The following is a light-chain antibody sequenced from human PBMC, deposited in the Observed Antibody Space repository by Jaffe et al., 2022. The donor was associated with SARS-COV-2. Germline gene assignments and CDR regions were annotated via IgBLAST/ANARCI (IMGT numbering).Light chain of an antibody. J-gene: IGKJ2*01. CDR1: QGIGTS. V-gene: IGKV1D-16*01. CDR3: QEYSGNPPHT. CDR2: GAS. Sequence: DIQMTQSPSSVSASVGDRVTITCRASQGIGTSLAWFQQKPEKAPKSLIYGASTLQSGVPPRFSGSRSGTDFTLTISSLQPEDFATYYCQEYSGNPPHTFGQGTKLEIK.